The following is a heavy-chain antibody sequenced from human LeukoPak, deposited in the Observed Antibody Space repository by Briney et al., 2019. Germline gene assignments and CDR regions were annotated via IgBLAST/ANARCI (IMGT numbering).Heavy chain of an antibody. CDR1: GFTFDDYA. CDR3: AKDHCSSTSCYADY. V-gene: IGHV3-43D*04. CDR2: ISWDGGST. J-gene: IGHJ4*02. D-gene: IGHD2-2*01. Sequence: SGGSLRLSCAASGFTFDDYAMHWVRQAAGKGLGWVSLISWDGGSTYYADSVKGRFTISRDNSKNSLYLQMNSLRAEDTALYYCAKDHCSSTSCYADYWGQGTMVTVSS.